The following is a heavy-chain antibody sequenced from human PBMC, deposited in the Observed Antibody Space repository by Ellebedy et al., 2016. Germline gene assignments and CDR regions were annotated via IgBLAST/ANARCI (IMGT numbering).Heavy chain of an antibody. J-gene: IGHJ2*01. V-gene: IGHV3-7*03. CDR3: ASLKEWWIQLSPFLSWYFDL. Sequence: GGSLRLSXAASGFAFSSYWMSWVRQAPGKGLEWVANIKQEGSEKYYVDSVKGRFTISRDNAKNSLYLQMNSLRAEDTAVYYCASLKEWWIQLSPFLSWYFDLWGRGTLVTVSS. D-gene: IGHD5-18*01. CDR1: GFAFSSYW. CDR2: IKQEGSEK.